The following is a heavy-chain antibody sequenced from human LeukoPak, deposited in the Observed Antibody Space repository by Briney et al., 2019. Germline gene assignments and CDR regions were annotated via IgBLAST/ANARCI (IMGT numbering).Heavy chain of an antibody. Sequence: QSGGSLRLSCAASGFTFSRCDMHWVRQAPGKGLEWVAVISLDGNNKYHADSVKGRFTISRGNSKNTLFLQMNSLRTEDTAVYYCARDWDYDILGRYYYYGMDAWGQGTTVIVSS. D-gene: IGHD3-9*01. J-gene: IGHJ6*02. CDR3: ARDWDYDILGRYYYYGMDA. CDR1: GFTFSRCD. CDR2: ISLDGNNK. V-gene: IGHV3-30*03.